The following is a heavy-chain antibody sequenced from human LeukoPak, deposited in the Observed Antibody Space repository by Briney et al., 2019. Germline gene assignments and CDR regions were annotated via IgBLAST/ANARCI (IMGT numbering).Heavy chain of an antibody. Sequence: PSETLSLTCAVYGGSFSGYYWSWIRQPPGKGLEWIGEINHSGSTNYNPSLKSRVTISVDTSKNQFSLKLSSVTAADTAVYYCARGDYGGNSEYALDIWGQGTMVTVSS. D-gene: IGHD4-23*01. V-gene: IGHV4-34*01. J-gene: IGHJ3*02. CDR3: ARGDYGGNSEYALDI. CDR2: INHSGST. CDR1: GGSFSGYY.